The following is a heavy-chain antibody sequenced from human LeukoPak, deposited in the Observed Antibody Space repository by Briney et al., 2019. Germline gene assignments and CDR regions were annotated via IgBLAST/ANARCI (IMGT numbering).Heavy chain of an antibody. Sequence: SDTLSLTCTVSGGSISSYYWSWLRQPPGKGLEWIGYIYNSGSTNYNPSLKSRVTISVDTSKNHFSLKLSSVTAADTAVYYCARLMGGLRWFDPWGQGTLVIVSS. J-gene: IGHJ5*02. CDR3: ARLMGGLRWFDP. V-gene: IGHV4-59*08. CDR2: IYNSGST. D-gene: IGHD3-16*01. CDR1: GGSISSYY.